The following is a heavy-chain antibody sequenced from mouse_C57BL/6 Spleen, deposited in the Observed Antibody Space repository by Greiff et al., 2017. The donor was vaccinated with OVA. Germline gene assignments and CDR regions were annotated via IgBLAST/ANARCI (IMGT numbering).Heavy chain of an antibody. J-gene: IGHJ1*03. V-gene: IGHV1-55*01. CDR3: ARYRVYYSNWYFDV. CDR2: IYPGSGST. D-gene: IGHD2-12*01. Sequence: QVQLKQPGAELVKPGASVKMSCKASGYTFTSYWITWVKQRPGQGLEWIGDIYPGSGSTNYNEKFKSKATLTVDTSSSTAYMQLSSLTSEDSAVYYCARYRVYYSNWYFDVWGTGTTVTVSS. CDR1: GYTFTSYW.